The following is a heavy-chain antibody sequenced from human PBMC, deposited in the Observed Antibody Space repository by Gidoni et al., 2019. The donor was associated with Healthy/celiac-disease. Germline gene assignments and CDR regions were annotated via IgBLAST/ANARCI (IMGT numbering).Heavy chain of an antibody. CDR2: INSDGSST. Sequence: EVQLVESGGGLVQPGGSLRLSCAASGFTFSSYWMHWVRQAPGKGLVWVSRINSDGSSTSYADSVKGRFTISRDNAKNTLYLQMNSLRAEDTAVYYCARGPRGAGGLVDFDYWGQGTLVTVSS. V-gene: IGHV3-74*01. D-gene: IGHD3-16*01. CDR1: GFTFSSYW. J-gene: IGHJ4*02. CDR3: ARGPRGAGGLVDFDY.